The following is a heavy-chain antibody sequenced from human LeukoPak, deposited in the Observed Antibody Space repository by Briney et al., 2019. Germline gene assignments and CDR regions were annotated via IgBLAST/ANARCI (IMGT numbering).Heavy chain of an antibody. CDR2: INWNGGST. J-gene: IGHJ6*02. V-gene: IGHV3-20*01. CDR1: GFTFYDYG. D-gene: IGHD4-17*01. CDR3: ARTTVTSYYYYGMDV. Sequence: GGSLRLSCAASGFTFYDYGMSWVRQVPGKGLEWVSGINWNGGSTGYADSVKGRFTISRDNAKNSLYLQMNSLRAEDTALYHCARTTVTSYYYYGMDVWGQGTTVAVSS.